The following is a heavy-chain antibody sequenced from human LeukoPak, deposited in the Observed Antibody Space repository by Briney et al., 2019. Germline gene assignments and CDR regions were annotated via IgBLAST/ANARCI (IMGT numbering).Heavy chain of an antibody. D-gene: IGHD3-3*01. Sequence: GGSLRLSCAASGFTFDDYAMHWVRQAPGKGLEWVSGISWNGGSIGYADSVKGRFTISRDNAKNSLYLQMNSLRAEDTALYYCAKDAKEWKPMLSAFDIWGQGTMVTVSS. CDR1: GFTFDDYA. CDR3: AKDAKEWKPMLSAFDI. J-gene: IGHJ3*02. CDR2: ISWNGGSI. V-gene: IGHV3-9*01.